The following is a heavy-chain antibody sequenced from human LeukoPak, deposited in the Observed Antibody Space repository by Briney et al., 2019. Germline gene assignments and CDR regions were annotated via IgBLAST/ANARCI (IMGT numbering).Heavy chain of an antibody. J-gene: IGHJ4*02. D-gene: IGHD4-17*01. CDR1: GFTFSSNG. V-gene: IGHV3-30*02. CDR3: TTGYGHSDFDY. CDR2: IRYDGSNE. Sequence: GGSLRLSCATSGFTFSSNGLHWVRQAPGKGLEWVAFIRYDGSNEYYADSVKGRFTISRDNSKNTLYLQMNSLKSEDTAVYYCTTGYGHSDFDYWGQGTLVTVSS.